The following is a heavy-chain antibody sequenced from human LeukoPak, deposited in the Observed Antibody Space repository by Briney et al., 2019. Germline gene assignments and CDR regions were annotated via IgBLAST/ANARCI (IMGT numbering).Heavy chain of an antibody. J-gene: IGHJ3*02. CDR1: GGSISSHY. Sequence: SETLSLTCTVSGGSISSHYWSWIRQSAGKGLEWIGRIYTSGSTDYNPSLKSRVTMSIDTSKNQFSLKLSSVTAADTAIYYCARDGAVDILTGYGAFYIWGQGTMVIVS. CDR3: ARDGAVDILTGYGAFYI. V-gene: IGHV4-4*07. CDR2: IYTSGST. D-gene: IGHD3-9*01.